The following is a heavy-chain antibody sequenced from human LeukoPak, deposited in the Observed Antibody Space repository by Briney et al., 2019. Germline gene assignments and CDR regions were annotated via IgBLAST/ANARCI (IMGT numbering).Heavy chain of an antibody. CDR2: IYYSGTT. V-gene: IGHV4-39*07. CDR3: ARGREPGIVVVPAAQPLAGAFDY. J-gene: IGHJ4*02. D-gene: IGHD2-2*01. Sequence: PSETLSLTCTVSGGSISSSAYYWGWIRQPPGKGLEWVGTIYYSGTTYYNPSLKSRLTISVDTSKNQFSLKLSSVTAADTAVYYCARGREPGIVVVPAAQPLAGAFDYWGQGTLVTVSS. CDR1: GGSISSSAYY.